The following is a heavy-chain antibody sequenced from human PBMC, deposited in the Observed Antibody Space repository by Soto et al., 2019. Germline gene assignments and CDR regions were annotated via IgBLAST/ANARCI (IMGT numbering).Heavy chain of an antibody. Sequence: SVKVSCKASGGTFSSYAISWVRQASGQGLEWMGGIIPIFGTANYAQKFQGRVTITADESTSTAYMELSSLTSEDTAVYYCASTIFGVVIMDYYYGMDVWGQGTTVTVSS. J-gene: IGHJ6*02. CDR1: GGTFSSYA. CDR2: IIPIFGTA. D-gene: IGHD3-3*01. CDR3: ASTIFGVVIMDYYYGMDV. V-gene: IGHV1-69*13.